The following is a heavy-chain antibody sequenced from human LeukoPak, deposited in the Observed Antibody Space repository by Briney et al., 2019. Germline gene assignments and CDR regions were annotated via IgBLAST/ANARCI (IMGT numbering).Heavy chain of an antibody. CDR1: EFTVSSNS. CDR2: IYSGGTT. Sequence: PGGSLRLSCAASEFTVSSNSMSWVRQAPGKGLEWVSLIYSGGTTYYADSVKGRFTISRDNSKNTLYLQMNSVRAEDTAVYYCARDPPYDIWYRDYWGQGTLVTVPS. CDR3: ARDPPYDIWYRDY. V-gene: IGHV3-66*02. J-gene: IGHJ4*02. D-gene: IGHD3-22*01.